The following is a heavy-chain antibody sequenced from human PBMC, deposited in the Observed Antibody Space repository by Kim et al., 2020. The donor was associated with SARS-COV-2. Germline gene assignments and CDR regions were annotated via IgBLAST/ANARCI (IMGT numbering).Heavy chain of an antibody. CDR1: GYTFSSYA. D-gene: IGHD4-4*01. CDR2: ISSNGGST. J-gene: IGHJ4*02. V-gene: IGHV3-64D*09. CDR3: VKDRRGTTNRISLEY. Sequence: GGSLRLSCSASGYTFSSYAMHWVRQAPGKGLEYVSTISSNGGSTYYADSVQGRFAISRDNSKNTLYLQMSSLRAEDTAVYYCVKDRRGTTNRISLEYWGQGTLVTVSS.